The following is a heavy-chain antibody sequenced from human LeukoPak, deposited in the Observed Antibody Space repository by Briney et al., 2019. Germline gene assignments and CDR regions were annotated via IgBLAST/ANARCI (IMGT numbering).Heavy chain of an antibody. V-gene: IGHV3-23*01. J-gene: IGHJ5*02. Sequence: QTGGSLRLSCAASGFTFSSYAMSWVPQAPGKGLEWVSAISGSGGSTYYADSVKGRFTISRDNSKNTLYLQMNSLRAEETAVYYCQTYYYDSSGLRPYNWFDPWGQGTLVTVSS. CDR1: GFTFSSYA. CDR3: QTYYYDSSGLRPYNWFDP. D-gene: IGHD3-22*01. CDR2: ISGSGGST.